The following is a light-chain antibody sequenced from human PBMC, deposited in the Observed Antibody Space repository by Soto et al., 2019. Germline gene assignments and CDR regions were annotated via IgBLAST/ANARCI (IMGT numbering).Light chain of an antibody. Sequence: EIVLTQSPGTLSLSPGERATLSCRASQSVDHNVLAWYQQKPGQAPRLLIYGGSSRATDIPDKFSGSGSGTDFTLTISRLEPEDFAVYYCQQYGSSLYTFGQGTKLEIK. CDR3: QQYGSSLYT. V-gene: IGKV3-20*01. CDR1: QSVDHNV. CDR2: GGS. J-gene: IGKJ2*01.